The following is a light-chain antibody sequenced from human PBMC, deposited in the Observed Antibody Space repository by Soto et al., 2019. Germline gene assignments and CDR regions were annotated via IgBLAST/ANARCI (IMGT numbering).Light chain of an antibody. CDR2: EVS. J-gene: IGLJ3*02. V-gene: IGLV2-14*01. CDR3: SSYTTTNIWV. CDR1: SSDVGGYNY. Sequence: QSALTQPASVSGSPGQSITISCTGTSSDVGGYNYVSWYQQHPGKAPKLMIYEVSNRPSGVSNRFSGSKSGNTASLTISGLQAEDEADYYCSSYTTTNIWVFGGGTQLTVL.